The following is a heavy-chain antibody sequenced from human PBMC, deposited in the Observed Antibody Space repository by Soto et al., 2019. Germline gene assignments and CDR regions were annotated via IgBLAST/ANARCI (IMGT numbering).Heavy chain of an antibody. D-gene: IGHD2-2*01. V-gene: IGHV3-7*03. CDR3: AKGIVVPAATWALFDY. CDR2: IESSGSET. J-gene: IGHJ4*02. Sequence: GGSLRLSCAASGFTFDSFCMSWVRQAPGKGLEWVANIESSGSETYYVDSVKGRFTISRDNSKDTLYLQMSSLRAEDTALYYCAKGIVVPAATWALFDYWGQGTLVTVSS. CDR1: GFTFDSFC.